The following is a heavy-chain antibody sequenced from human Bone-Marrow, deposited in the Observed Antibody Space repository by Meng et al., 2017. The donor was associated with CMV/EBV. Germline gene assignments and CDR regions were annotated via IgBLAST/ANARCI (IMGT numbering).Heavy chain of an antibody. D-gene: IGHD5-18*01. CDR3: ATGPSTAMVLYYYYYDMDV. Sequence: ASVKVSCKASGYIFTGYYMHWVRQAPGQGLEWMGWINPNSGGTKFAQKFQGRVTMTRDTSINTAYMELSWLRSDDTAVYYWATGPSTAMVLYYYYYDMDVWGQGTTVTVSS. J-gene: IGHJ6*02. V-gene: IGHV1-2*02. CDR1: GYIFTGYY. CDR2: INPNSGGT.